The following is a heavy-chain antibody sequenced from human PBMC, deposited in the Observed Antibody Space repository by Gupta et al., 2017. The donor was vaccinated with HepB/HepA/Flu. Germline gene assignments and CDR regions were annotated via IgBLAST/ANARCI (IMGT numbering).Heavy chain of an antibody. CDR2: IWSDGSNK. V-gene: IGHV3-33*01. J-gene: IGHJ4*02. Sequence: QVHLVESGGGVVQPGTSLRLSCTASGFTFSAYGIHWVRQTPGKGLEWVAVIWSDGSNKYYGDSVKGRFTISRDNSKNTLYLQMNSLRAEDTAVYYCARESGSHFNYWGQGTLVTVAS. CDR3: ARESGSHFNY. CDR1: GFTFSAYG. D-gene: IGHD2-15*01.